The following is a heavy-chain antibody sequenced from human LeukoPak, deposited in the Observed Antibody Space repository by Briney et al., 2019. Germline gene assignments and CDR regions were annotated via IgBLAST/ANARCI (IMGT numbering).Heavy chain of an antibody. CDR1: GYTFTGYY. D-gene: IGHD3-9*01. J-gene: IGHJ4*02. V-gene: IGHV1-2*02. Sequence: ASVKVSRKASGYTFTGYYMHWVRQAPGQGLEWMGWINPNSGGTNYAQKFQGRVTMTRDTSISTAYMELSRLRSDDTAVYYCARQYDILTGYLDYWGQGTLVTVSS. CDR2: INPNSGGT. CDR3: ARQYDILTGYLDY.